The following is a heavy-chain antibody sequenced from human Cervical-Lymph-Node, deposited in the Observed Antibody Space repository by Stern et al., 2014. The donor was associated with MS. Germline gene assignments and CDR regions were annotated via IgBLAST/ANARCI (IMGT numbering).Heavy chain of an antibody. CDR2: STPKLGIV. CDR3: ASGKYSFGSGPES. Sequence: VQLVESGAEVKKPGSSVKVSCTASGGIFSTHTISWVRQAPGQGLEWLGRSTPKLGIVNRIQDLGVRLTFNAYRSTRTVFMELRSLTSADTAVYFCASGKYSFGSGPESWGQGTLVIVSS. D-gene: IGHD3-10*01. CDR1: GGIFSTHT. J-gene: IGHJ4*02. V-gene: IGHV1-69*09.